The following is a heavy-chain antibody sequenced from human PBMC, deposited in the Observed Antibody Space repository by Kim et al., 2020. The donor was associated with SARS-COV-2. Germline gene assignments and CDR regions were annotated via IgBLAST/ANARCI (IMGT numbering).Heavy chain of an antibody. V-gene: IGHV1-69*06. CDR2: VIPIFGTT. CDR1: GASFNNYA. CDR3: ARSDYYGSGSGWYFDL. J-gene: IGHJ2*01. Sequence: SVKVSCKASGASFNNYAVTWVRQAPGQGLEWMGGVIPIFGTTYYAQKFQGRVTITADTSTSTVYIEVSTLRSEDTAVYYCARSDYYGSGSGWYFDLWGRGTLVTVSS. D-gene: IGHD3-10*01.